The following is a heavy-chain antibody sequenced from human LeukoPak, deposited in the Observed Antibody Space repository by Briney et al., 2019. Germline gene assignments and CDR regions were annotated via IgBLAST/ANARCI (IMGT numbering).Heavy chain of an antibody. CDR3: AKLVGATTLVDY. CDR2: ISGSGGST. V-gene: IGHV3-23*01. Sequence: GESLRLSCAASGFTFSSYAMSWVRQAPGKGLEWVSAISGSGGSTYYADSVKGRFTISRDNSKNTLYLQMNSLRAEDTAVYYCAKLVGATTLVDYWGQGTLVTVSS. CDR1: GFTFSSYA. D-gene: IGHD1-26*01. J-gene: IGHJ4*02.